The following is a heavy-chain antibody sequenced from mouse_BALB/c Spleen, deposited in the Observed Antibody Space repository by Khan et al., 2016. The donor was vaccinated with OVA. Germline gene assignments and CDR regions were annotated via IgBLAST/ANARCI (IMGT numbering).Heavy chain of an antibody. J-gene: IGHJ3*01. Sequence: EVELVESGGGLVKPGGSLKLSCAASGFTFSDYYMYWVRQTPDERLEWVATFSDGVSHIYYPDNVKGRFTISRDNAKNNLYLQMSSLKSEDSAMYYCVRGYYGDPFAYWGQGTLVTVSA. CDR1: GFTFSDYY. V-gene: IGHV5-4*02. D-gene: IGHD2-13*01. CDR3: VRGYYGDPFAY. CDR2: FSDGVSHI.